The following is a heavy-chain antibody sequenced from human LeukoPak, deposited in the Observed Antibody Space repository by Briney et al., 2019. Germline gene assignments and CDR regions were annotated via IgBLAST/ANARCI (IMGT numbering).Heavy chain of an antibody. CDR1: GGHFSGYY. J-gene: IGHJ4*02. Sequence: EPLSLNRDVYGGHFSGYYWSWIRHPPRKGLEWIGEIHHTGSTTYTPSLKSRYPISVHPSQTQSSLKLPSVPPAAPPLSYCARGGPLKRLHYWAQATLVTVSS. V-gene: IGHV4-34*01. CDR3: ARGGPLKRLHY. CDR2: IHHTGST.